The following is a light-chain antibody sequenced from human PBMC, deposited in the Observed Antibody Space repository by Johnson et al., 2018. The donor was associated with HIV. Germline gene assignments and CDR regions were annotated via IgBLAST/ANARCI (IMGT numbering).Light chain of an antibody. CDR2: DNN. CDR3: GTGDTSLTTGGV. CDR1: SSNIGNNY. Sequence: QSVLTQPPSVSAAPGQKVTISCSGSSSNIGNNYVSWYQQLPGTAPKLLIYDNNKRPSEIPDRFSGSKSGTSATLGITRLQTGDEADYYCGTGDTSLTTGGVFGTGTKVTVL. V-gene: IGLV1-51*01. J-gene: IGLJ1*01.